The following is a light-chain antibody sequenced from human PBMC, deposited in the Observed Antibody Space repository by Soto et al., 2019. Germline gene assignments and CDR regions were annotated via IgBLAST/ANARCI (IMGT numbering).Light chain of an antibody. CDR2: HVT. J-gene: IGLJ1*01. V-gene: IGLV2-14*03. Sequence: QSALTQPASVSGSPGQSITISCTGTSSDIGHYDYVSWYQQHPGKAPKLMIYHVTYRPSGVSNRYSGSKSGNSASLTISGLHADDEAYYYCCSLTTSHTYVFGSGTQLTVL. CDR1: SSDIGHYDY. CDR3: CSLTTSHTYV.